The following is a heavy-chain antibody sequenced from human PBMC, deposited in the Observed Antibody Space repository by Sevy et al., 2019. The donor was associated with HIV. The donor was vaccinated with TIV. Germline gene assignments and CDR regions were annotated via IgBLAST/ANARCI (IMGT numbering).Heavy chain of an antibody. CDR3: ARGGLDSNWFWSFDH. D-gene: IGHD6-13*01. Sequence: GGSLRLSCAVSGLTVSSNYMSWVRQAPGKGLEWVSLIYSGGATYYADSVNGRFTISGDDSKNTLYLQMDSLRAEDTAVYYCARGGLDSNWFWSFDHWGRGTLVTVSS. CDR1: GLTVSSNY. J-gene: IGHJ4*02. V-gene: IGHV3-53*01. CDR2: IYSGGAT.